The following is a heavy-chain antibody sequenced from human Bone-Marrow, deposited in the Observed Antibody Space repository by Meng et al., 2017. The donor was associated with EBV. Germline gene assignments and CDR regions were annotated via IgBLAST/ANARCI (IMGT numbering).Heavy chain of an antibody. CDR3: LLQVQDDDY. CDR2: IYHGGST. J-gene: IGHJ4*02. D-gene: IGHD1-1*01. CDR1: CGSSSSSTW. Sequence: VPLQAPGQVLLKPSGTLSLSAAVSCGSSSSSTWWSWVRQPKGKGLEWIGEIYHGGSTNYNPSIKSRVTISVDKSKNQFSLMLSSVTAADTAVYYCLLQVQDDDYWGQGTLVTVSS. V-gene: IGHV4-4*02.